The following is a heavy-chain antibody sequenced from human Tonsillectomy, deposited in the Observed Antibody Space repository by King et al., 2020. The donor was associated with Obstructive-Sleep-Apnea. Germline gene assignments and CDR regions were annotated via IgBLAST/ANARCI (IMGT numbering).Heavy chain of an antibody. CDR3: ARGLASVGWFDS. Sequence: VQLQQSGPGLVRPSETLSLTCTVSGGSISSYFWAWIRQPPGRGLEWLGYVFYTGSTTYNPSLKSQVTISVDTSKNQFSLELWFLTAADTAVYFCARGLASVGWFDSWGQGTLVTVSS. D-gene: IGHD1-26*01. CDR1: GGSISSYF. V-gene: IGHV4-59*08. J-gene: IGHJ5*01. CDR2: VFYTGST.